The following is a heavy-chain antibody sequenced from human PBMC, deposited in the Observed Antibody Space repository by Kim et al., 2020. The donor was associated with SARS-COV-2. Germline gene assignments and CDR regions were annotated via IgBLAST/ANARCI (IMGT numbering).Heavy chain of an antibody. D-gene: IGHD6-19*01. Sequence: SETLSLTCTVSGGSISSSSYYWGWIRQPPGKGLEWIGSIYYSGSTYYNPSLKSPVTISVDTSKNQFSLRLSSVTAADTAVYYCARQYSRGWYYFDYWGQGTLVTVSS. J-gene: IGHJ4*02. V-gene: IGHV4-39*01. CDR2: IYYSGST. CDR3: ARQYSRGWYYFDY. CDR1: GGSISSSSYY.